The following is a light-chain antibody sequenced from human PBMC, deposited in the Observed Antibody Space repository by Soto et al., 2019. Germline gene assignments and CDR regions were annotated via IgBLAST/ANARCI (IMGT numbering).Light chain of an antibody. CDR3: QQYNNWLVT. CDR2: DAS. J-gene: IGKJ5*01. V-gene: IGKV3-11*01. Sequence: ENVLTQSPATLSLSPGERATLSCMASQSVSNYVACYQQKPGQAPRLLIYDASNRATGIPARFSGSGSGAEFTLTISSLQSEDFAVYYCQQYNNWLVTFGQGTRLEIK. CDR1: QSVSNY.